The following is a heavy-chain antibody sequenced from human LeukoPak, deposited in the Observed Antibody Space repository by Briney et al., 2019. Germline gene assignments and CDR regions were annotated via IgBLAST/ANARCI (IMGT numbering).Heavy chain of an antibody. D-gene: IGHD6-19*01. V-gene: IGHV5-10-1*01. Sequence: GESLKISCKGSGYSFTSHWISWVRQMPGKGLEVMGRIDPSDSYTNYSPSFQGHVTISADKSISTAYLQWSSLKASVTAMYYCARHPHSSGWYSDYWGQGTLVTVSS. CDR2: IDPSDSYT. CDR3: ARHPHSSGWYSDY. CDR1: GYSFTSHW. J-gene: IGHJ4*02.